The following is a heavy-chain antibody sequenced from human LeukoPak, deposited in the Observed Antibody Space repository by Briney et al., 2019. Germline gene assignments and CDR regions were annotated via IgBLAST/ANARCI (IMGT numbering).Heavy chain of an antibody. V-gene: IGHV4-59*12. D-gene: IGHD3-22*01. CDR3: ASRGYDSSGYYYGGGRKTRAGFDY. J-gene: IGHJ4*02. Sequence: SETLSLTCTVSGGSISSYYWSWIRQPPGKGLEWIGYIYYSGSTNYNPSLKSRVTISVDTSKNQFSLKLSSVTAADTAVYYCASRGYDSSGYYYGGGRKTRAGFDYWGQGTLVTVSS. CDR2: IYYSGST. CDR1: GGSISSYY.